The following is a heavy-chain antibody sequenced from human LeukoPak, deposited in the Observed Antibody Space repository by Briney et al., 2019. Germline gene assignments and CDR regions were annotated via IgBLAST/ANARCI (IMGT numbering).Heavy chain of an antibody. Sequence: GGSLRLSCAASGFTFSSYGMHWVRQAPGKGLEWVAFIRYDGSNKYYADSVKGRLTISRDNSKNTLYLQMNSLRAEDTAVYYCAKDHNSSGWYGYYYYMDVWGKGTTVTVSS. CDR2: IRYDGSNK. J-gene: IGHJ6*03. V-gene: IGHV3-30*02. CDR1: GFTFSSYG. CDR3: AKDHNSSGWYGYYYYMDV. D-gene: IGHD6-19*01.